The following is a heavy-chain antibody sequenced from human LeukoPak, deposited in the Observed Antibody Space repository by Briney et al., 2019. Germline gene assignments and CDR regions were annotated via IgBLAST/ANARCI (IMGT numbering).Heavy chain of an antibody. V-gene: IGHV4-4*07. CDR1: GGSISSYY. J-gene: IGHJ6*03. CDR3: VRAHGSSSRIYYYYYMDV. Sequence: SETLSLTCTVSGGSISSYYWSWIRQPAGKGLEWIGRIHNSGRTNYNPSLNSRVTISIDMSKNQFSLRLTSVTAADTAVYYCVRAHGSSSRIYYYYYMDVWGKGTTVTVSS. D-gene: IGHD6-6*01. CDR2: IHNSGRT.